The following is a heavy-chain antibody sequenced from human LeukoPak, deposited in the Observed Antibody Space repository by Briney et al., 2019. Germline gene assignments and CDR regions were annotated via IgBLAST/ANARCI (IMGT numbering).Heavy chain of an antibody. CDR3: ARDCGGDCSGNYGMDV. Sequence: SGKVSCKASGDTFSSYAISWVRQAPGQGLEWMGGIFPIFGTANCAQKFQGRVTITADESTSIAYMELSSLTSEDTAVYYCARDCGGDCSGNYGMDVWGQGTTVTVSS. CDR2: IFPIFGTA. V-gene: IGHV1-69*13. J-gene: IGHJ6*02. CDR1: GDTFSSYA. D-gene: IGHD2-21*02.